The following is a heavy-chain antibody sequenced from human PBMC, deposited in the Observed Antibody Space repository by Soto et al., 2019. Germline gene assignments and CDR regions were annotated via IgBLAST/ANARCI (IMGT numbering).Heavy chain of an antibody. CDR1: GYTFTSYG. D-gene: IGHD6-6*01. CDR3: ARSLYSSSSNLDY. Sequence: GASVKVSCKASGYTFTSYGISWVRQAPGQGLEWMGWISAYNGNTNYAQKLQGRVTMTTDTSTSTAYVELRSLRSDDTAVYYCARSLYSSSSNLDYWGQGILVTVSS. V-gene: IGHV1-18*04. J-gene: IGHJ4*02. CDR2: ISAYNGNT.